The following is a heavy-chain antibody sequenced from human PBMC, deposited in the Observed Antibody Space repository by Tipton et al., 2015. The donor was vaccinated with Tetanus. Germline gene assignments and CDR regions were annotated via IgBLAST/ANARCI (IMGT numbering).Heavy chain of an antibody. CDR3: ARSFRPRRITMIRWALGYFDY. J-gene: IGHJ4*02. CDR2: IYYSGGT. CDR1: GGSISNDEYY. D-gene: IGHD3-10*01. Sequence: TLSLTCTVSGGSISNDEYYWSWIRQPPGKGLEWIGYIYYSGGTYHNSSLRNRITMSMDTSTSQFSLKLTSVTAADTAVYYCARSFRPRRITMIRWALGYFDYWGQGTQVTVSS. V-gene: IGHV4-30-4*01.